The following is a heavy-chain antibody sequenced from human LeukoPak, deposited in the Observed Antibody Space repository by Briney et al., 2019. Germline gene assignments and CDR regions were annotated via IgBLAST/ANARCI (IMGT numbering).Heavy chain of an antibody. V-gene: IGHV5-51*01. J-gene: IGHJ4*02. Sequence: GESLKISWKGSGYSFTSYWIAWGRQMPGKGLEGVGIIYPGYSDTRYSPSFQGQVTISADKSISTAYLEWSRLKASDTAMYYCARPLGTSSWDPFDYWGQGTLVTVSS. CDR3: ARPLGTSSWDPFDY. CDR2: IYPGYSDT. CDR1: GYSFTSYW. D-gene: IGHD6-13*01.